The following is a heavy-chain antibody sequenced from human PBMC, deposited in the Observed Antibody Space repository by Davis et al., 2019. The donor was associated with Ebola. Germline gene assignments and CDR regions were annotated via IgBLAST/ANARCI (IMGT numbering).Heavy chain of an antibody. J-gene: IGHJ4*02. D-gene: IGHD1-26*01. Sequence: GGSLRLSCAASGFSFGTYAMHWVRQAPGKGLEWVAVISFDGSDSYYADSVKGRFTISRDNSKNTLYLQMNSLRAEDTAVYYCAKDPRTTRLGAIFDYWGQGTLVTVSS. CDR2: ISFDGSDS. V-gene: IGHV3-30-3*01. CDR3: AKDPRTTRLGAIFDY. CDR1: GFSFGTYA.